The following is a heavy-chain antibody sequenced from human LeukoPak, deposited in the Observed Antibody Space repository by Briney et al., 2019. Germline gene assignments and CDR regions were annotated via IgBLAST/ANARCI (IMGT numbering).Heavy chain of an antibody. D-gene: IGHD6-13*01. Sequence: PGGSLRLSCSASGFTFSSYAMSWGRQAPGKGREWVSGISGSGGSTYYADSVKGRFTISRDNSRNTLYLQMNSPRAEDTAVYYCAILPGYSSGWYEVNYWGQGTLVTVSS. CDR1: GFTFSSYA. V-gene: IGHV3-23*01. CDR2: ISGSGGST. J-gene: IGHJ4*02. CDR3: AILPGYSSGWYEVNY.